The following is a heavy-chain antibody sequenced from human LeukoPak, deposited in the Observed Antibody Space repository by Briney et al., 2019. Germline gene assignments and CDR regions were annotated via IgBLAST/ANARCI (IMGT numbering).Heavy chain of an antibody. CDR3: AKGLPGSGYYYFDY. V-gene: IGHV3-23*01. Sequence: PGGSLTLSWAASGFTFSSHVMSWVRQAPGKGLEWVSAISGSGGSTYYADSVKGRLTISRDNSKNTLYLQMNSLRAEDAAVYYCAKGLPGSGYYYFDYWGQGTLVTVSS. CDR2: ISGSGGST. J-gene: IGHJ4*02. D-gene: IGHD3-3*01. CDR1: GFTFSSHV.